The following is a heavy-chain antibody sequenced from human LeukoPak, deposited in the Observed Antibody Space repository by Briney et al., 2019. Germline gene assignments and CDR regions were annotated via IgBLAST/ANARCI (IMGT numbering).Heavy chain of an antibody. CDR3: GSTNPSGSGWYGLGAFHI. CDR2: INHSGST. J-gene: IGHJ3*02. CDR1: GGSFSGYY. D-gene: IGHD6-19*01. Sequence: SETLSLTCAVYGGSFSGYYWSWIRQPPGKGLEWIGEINHSGSTNYNPSLKSRVTISVDTSKNQFSLKLNSVTAADTAMYYCGSTNPSGSGWYGLGAFHIWGRGTMVTVSS. V-gene: IGHV4-34*01.